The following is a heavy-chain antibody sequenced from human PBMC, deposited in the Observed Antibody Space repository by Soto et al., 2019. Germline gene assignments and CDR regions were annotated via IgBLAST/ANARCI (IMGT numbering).Heavy chain of an antibody. CDR1: GGTFGSNA. D-gene: IGHD1-1*01. V-gene: IGHV1-69*15. Sequence: QVQLVQSETEVRKPGSSVKVSCKASGGTFGSNAISWVRQAPGQGLEWMGNIIPIFGTTKNAQHFQDRVTVTADESTDTAYMELSRITSEATAIYFCAREGYTFGPGAVRGAFDIWGQGTMVTVSS. J-gene: IGHJ3*02. CDR3: AREGYTFGPGAVRGAFDI. CDR2: IIPIFGTT.